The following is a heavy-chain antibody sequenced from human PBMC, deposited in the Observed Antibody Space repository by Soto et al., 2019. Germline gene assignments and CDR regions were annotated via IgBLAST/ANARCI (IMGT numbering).Heavy chain of an antibody. CDR3: ARDKLDYGGNSGGWFDP. J-gene: IGHJ5*02. Sequence: QVQLQESGPGLVKPSQTLSLTCTVSGGSISSGDYYWSWIRQPPGKGLEWIGYIYYSGSTYYNPSLKSRVTISVDTSKNQFSLKLSSVTAADTAVYYCARDKLDYGGNSGGWFDPWGQGTLVTVSS. CDR2: IYYSGST. D-gene: IGHD4-17*01. V-gene: IGHV4-30-4*01. CDR1: GGSISSGDYY.